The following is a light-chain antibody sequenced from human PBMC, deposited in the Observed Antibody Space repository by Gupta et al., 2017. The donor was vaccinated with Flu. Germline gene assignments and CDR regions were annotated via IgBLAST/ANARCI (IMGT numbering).Light chain of an antibody. Sequence: DIVMSQSPASLVVSLGGNAPINCKSSQSVLYSSNNKNYVAWYQQKPGQPPQLLSYWASTRESGVPDRCRGGGSGTDFNITISSLQAEDVAVYYCQQYESTLTFGGGTKVEIK. CDR2: WAS. CDR3: QQYESTLT. CDR1: QSVLYSSNNKNY. V-gene: IGKV4-1*01. J-gene: IGKJ4*01.